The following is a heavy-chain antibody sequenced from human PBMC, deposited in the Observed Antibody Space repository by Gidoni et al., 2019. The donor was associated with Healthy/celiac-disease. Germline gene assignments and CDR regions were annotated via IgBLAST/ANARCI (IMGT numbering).Heavy chain of an antibody. Sequence: EVQLVQSGAEVKKPGESLKISCKGSGYSFTSYWIGWVRQMPGKGLEWMGIIYPGDSDTRYSPSFQGQVTISADKSISTAYLQWSSLKASDTAMYYCARRSSGDNWNYVAGGYDDYWGQGTLVTVSS. CDR3: ARRSSGDNWNYVAGGYDDY. CDR2: IYPGDSDT. V-gene: IGHV5-51*01. D-gene: IGHD1-7*01. CDR1: GYSFTSYW. J-gene: IGHJ4*02.